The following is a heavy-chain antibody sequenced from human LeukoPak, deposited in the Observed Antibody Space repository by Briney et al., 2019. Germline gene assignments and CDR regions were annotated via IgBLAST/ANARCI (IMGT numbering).Heavy chain of an antibody. V-gene: IGHV4-38-2*02. CDR3: AKSSGGGGHDS. J-gene: IGHJ5*01. CDR2: VYHSGT. Sequence: ETLSLTCTVSGYSIGSGHYWAWIRQPPEKGLEWIGCVYHSGTYYKSSLTSRVTISMDTSKNQFSLKLTSVTAADSAFYYCAKSSGGGGHDSWGQGTLVTLSS. CDR1: GYSIGSGHY. D-gene: IGHD6-25*01.